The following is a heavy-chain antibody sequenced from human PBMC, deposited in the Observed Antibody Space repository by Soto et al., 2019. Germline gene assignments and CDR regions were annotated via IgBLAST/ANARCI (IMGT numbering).Heavy chain of an antibody. J-gene: IGHJ6*02. V-gene: IGHV3-21*01. CDR2: ISSSSSYI. CDR3: ARALVRGVIGRYYYYYYGMDV. D-gene: IGHD3-10*01. Sequence: GSLRLSCAASGFTFSSYSMNWVRQAPGKGLEWVSSISSSSSYIYYADSVKGRFTISRDNAKNSLYLQMNSLRAEDTAVYYCARALVRGVIGRYYYYYYGMDVWGQGTTVTVSS. CDR1: GFTFSSYS.